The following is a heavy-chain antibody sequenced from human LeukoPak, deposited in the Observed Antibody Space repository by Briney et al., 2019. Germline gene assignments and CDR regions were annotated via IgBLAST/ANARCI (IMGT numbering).Heavy chain of an antibody. CDR3: ARTTTQYYYYYYGMDV. D-gene: IGHD4-11*01. Sequence: ASVKVSCKASGGTFSSYAISWVRQAPGRGLEWMGGIIPIFGTANYAQKFQGRVTITADESTSTAYMELSSLRSEDTAVYYCARTTTQYYYYYYGMDVWGQGTTVTVSS. V-gene: IGHV1-69*01. J-gene: IGHJ6*02. CDR1: GGTFSSYA. CDR2: IIPIFGTA.